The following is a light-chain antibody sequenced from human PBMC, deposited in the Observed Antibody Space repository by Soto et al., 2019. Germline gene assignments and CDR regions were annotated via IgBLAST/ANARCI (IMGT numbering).Light chain of an antibody. CDR3: SSYTADGSYV. J-gene: IGLJ1*01. CDR2: DVS. V-gene: IGLV2-14*01. Sequence: QSVLTQPASVSGSPGLSIAISCTGTSRDVGGYNSVSCYQQQPGKVPKLMIYDVSNRPSGVSNRFSGSKSGNTASRTISGLRDEDEGDYYCSSYTADGSYVFGTGTKLTVL. CDR1: SRDVGGYNS.